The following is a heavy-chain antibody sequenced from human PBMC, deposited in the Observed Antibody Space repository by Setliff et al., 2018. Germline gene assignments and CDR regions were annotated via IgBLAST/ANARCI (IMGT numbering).Heavy chain of an antibody. CDR1: GGSISSMSYY. CDR3: ASPRRDDLDSPFDAFDI. D-gene: IGHD3-3*01. CDR2: IYHSGSS. Sequence: PSETLSLTCTVSGGSISSMSYYWGWIRQPPGKGLEWIGSIYHSGSSYYNSSLRSRVTISVDTSKNQFSLILRSVTAADTAVYYCASPRRDDLDSPFDAFDIWGQGTMVTVSS. J-gene: IGHJ3*02. V-gene: IGHV4-39*07.